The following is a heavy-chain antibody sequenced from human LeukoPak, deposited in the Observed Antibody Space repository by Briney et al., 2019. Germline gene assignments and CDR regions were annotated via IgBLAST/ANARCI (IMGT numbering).Heavy chain of an antibody. Sequence: ASVKVSCKASGYTFTGYYMHWVRQAPGQGLEWMGWINPNSGGTNYAQKFQGRVTMTRDTSISTAYMDLSRLRSDDTAVFYCARADCGDYFAYWGQGTLVTVSS. V-gene: IGHV1-2*02. CDR3: ARADCGDYFAY. CDR2: INPNSGGT. J-gene: IGHJ4*02. CDR1: GYTFTGYY. D-gene: IGHD4-17*01.